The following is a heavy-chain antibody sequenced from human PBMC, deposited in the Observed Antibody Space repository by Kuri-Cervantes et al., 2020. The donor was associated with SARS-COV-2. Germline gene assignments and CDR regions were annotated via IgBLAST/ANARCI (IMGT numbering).Heavy chain of an antibody. CDR2: INPNSGGT. CDR1: GYTFTGYY. J-gene: IGHJ6*03. Sequence: ASVKVSCKASGYTFTGYYMHWVRQAPGQGLEWMGWINPNSGGTNYAQKFQGRVTMTRDTSISTAYMELSRLRSYDTAVYYCARGLIHGYYYYYMDVWGKGTTVTVSS. D-gene: IGHD3-16*01. V-gene: IGHV1-2*02. CDR3: ARGLIHGYYYYYMDV.